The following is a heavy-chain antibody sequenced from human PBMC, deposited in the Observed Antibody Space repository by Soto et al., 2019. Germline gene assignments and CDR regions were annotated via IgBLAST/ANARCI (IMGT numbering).Heavy chain of an antibody. Sequence: QVQLVESGGGVVQPGRSLRLSCAASGFTFSSYGMHRVRQAPGKGLEWVAVIWYDGSNTYYEDSVKGRVTISRDNSKNTMSLQMNSLRAEDTAVYYCARDSPELWFGDYDYYMDVWGKGSTVSVAS. CDR1: GFTFSSYG. CDR2: IWYDGSNT. J-gene: IGHJ6*03. D-gene: IGHD3-10*01. CDR3: ARDSPELWFGDYDYYMDV. V-gene: IGHV3-33*01.